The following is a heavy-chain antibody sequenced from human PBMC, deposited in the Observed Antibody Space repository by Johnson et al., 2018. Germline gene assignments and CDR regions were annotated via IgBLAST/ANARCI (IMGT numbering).Heavy chain of an antibody. Sequence: VQLVQSGGGLVKPGGSXRLSCAASGFTFSRYTLNWVRPAPGKGLEWVSSISSKSAYIYYADSVKGRFTISGDNAKNSLYLQMNSLRAEDTAVYDCARDWEEMATITRYFQHWGQGTLVTVSS. CDR1: GFTFSRYT. CDR3: ARDWEEMATITRYFQH. J-gene: IGHJ1*01. V-gene: IGHV3-21*01. CDR2: ISSKSAYI. D-gene: IGHD5-24*01.